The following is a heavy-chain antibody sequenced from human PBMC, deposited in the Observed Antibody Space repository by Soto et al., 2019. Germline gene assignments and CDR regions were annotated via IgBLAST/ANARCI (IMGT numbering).Heavy chain of an antibody. CDR1: GYTFTSYG. J-gene: IGHJ5*02. D-gene: IGHD2-2*01. Sequence: ASVKVSCKASGYTFTSYGISWVRQAPGQGLEWMGWISAYNGNTNYAQKLQGRVTMTTDTSTSTAYMELRSLKSDDTAVYYCAREIVVVRAGIDWFDPWRQRPLVTVSS. CDR2: ISAYNGNT. CDR3: AREIVVVRAGIDWFDP. V-gene: IGHV1-18*01.